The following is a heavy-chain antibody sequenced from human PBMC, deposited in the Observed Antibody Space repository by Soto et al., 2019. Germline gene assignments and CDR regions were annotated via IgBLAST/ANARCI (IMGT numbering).Heavy chain of an antibody. CDR3: AREDHVTMIVVVIPGAFDI. CDR2: IGGSGDDT. Sequence: GGSLRLSCAASGFTFSSCAMSWVRQAPGKGLEWVSGIGGSGDDTEYTDSVKGRFTISRDNSKNTLYLQMNSLRAEDTALYYCAREDHVTMIVVVIPGAFDIWGQGTMVTVSS. D-gene: IGHD3-22*01. V-gene: IGHV3-23*01. CDR1: GFTFSSCA. J-gene: IGHJ3*02.